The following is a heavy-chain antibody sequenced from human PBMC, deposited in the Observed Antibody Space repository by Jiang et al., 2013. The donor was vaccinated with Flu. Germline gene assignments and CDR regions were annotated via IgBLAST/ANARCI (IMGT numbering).Heavy chain of an antibody. CDR1: GFTFSSHW. Sequence: VQLVESGGGLVQPGGSLRLSCVASGFTFSSHWMHWVRQVPGKGLVWVSRINNDGSGTTYADSVRGRFTISRDNAKNTLYLQMNSLRAEDTAVYYCATTLGWGQGTLGHRLL. D-gene: IGHD7-27*01. V-gene: IGHV3-74*01. J-gene: IGHJ4*02. CDR2: INNDGSGT. CDR3: ATTLG.